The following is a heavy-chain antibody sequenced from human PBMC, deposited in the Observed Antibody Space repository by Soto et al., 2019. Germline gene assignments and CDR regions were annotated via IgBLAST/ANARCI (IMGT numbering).Heavy chain of an antibody. CDR1: GYNFTHYE. Sequence: ASCRASGYNFTHYEIHSVREAAGQALPRMGWLNSNRGKSDYAQSSQCSVTLTRHTSISTAYVEVRRLGSEETAVYYCAISPPYYYMDGWVKGTTVTVS. V-gene: IGHV1-8*01. CDR3: AISPPYYYMDG. CDR2: LNSNRGKS. J-gene: IGHJ6*03.